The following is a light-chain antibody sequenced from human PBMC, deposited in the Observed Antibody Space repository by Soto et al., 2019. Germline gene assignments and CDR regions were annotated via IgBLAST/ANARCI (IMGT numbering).Light chain of an antibody. J-gene: IGKJ3*01. CDR3: QQRSNWPPFT. CDR2: DAS. CDR1: QSVATS. V-gene: IGKV3-11*01. Sequence: EIVLTQSPATLSLSPGERATLSRRASQSVATSLAWYQHKPGQTPRLVIYDASNRATGIPSRFSGSGSGTDFTLTINSLEPEDFAVYYCQQRSNWPPFTFGPGTKVDI.